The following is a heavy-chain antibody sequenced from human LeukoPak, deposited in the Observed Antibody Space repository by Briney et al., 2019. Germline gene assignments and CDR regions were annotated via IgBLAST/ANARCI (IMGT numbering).Heavy chain of an antibody. CDR1: GGSISSYY. CDR3: ARIHYDFWSGYYAYYFDY. J-gene: IGHJ4*02. V-gene: IGHV4-59*01. CDR2: IYYSGST. D-gene: IGHD3-3*01. Sequence: SETLSLTCTVSGGSISSYYWSWIRQPPGKGLEWIRYIYYSGSTNYNPSLKSRVTISVDTSKNQFSLKLSSVTAADTAVYYCARIHYDFWSGYYAYYFDYWGQGTLVTVSS.